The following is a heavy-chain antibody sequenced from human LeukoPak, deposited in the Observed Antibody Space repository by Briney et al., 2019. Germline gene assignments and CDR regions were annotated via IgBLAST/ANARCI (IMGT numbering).Heavy chain of an antibody. CDR3: ARFLVFWSDTSPPFHQGLGG. CDR1: GFPFNTHA. J-gene: IGHJ6*02. V-gene: IGHV1-18*01. D-gene: IGHD3-3*01. CDR2: ISGYNGDT. Sequence: ASVKVSCRASGFPFNTHAVAWVRQAPGQGLEWMGWISGYNGDTKYARKFQGRVVMTKDTSVTTAYMELSSLTSDDTAIYYCARFLVFWSDTSPPFHQGLGGRGQGTTVTVSS.